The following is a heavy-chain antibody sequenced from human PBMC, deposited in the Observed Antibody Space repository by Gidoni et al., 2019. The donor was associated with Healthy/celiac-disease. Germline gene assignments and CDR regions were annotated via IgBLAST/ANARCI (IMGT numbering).Heavy chain of an antibody. CDR3: ARDLGYGDPYYFDY. V-gene: IGHV3-48*01. CDR2: ISSSSSTI. Sequence: EVQLVESGGGLVQPGGSLRLSCAASGFTFSSYSMNWVRQAPGKGLEWVSYISSSSSTIYYADSVKGRFTISRDNAKNSLYLQMNSLRAEDTAVYYCARDLGYGDPYYFDYWGQGTLVTVSS. D-gene: IGHD4-17*01. J-gene: IGHJ4*02. CDR1: GFTFSSYS.